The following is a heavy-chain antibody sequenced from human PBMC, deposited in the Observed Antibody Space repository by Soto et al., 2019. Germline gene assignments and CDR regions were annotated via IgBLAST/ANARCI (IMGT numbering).Heavy chain of an antibody. D-gene: IGHD3-9*01. CDR2: ISWSGGDK. CDR3: VKDSYYDILTGFSYFDY. J-gene: IGHJ4*02. Sequence: EVDLVESGGDLVQPGRSLRLACAASGFTFDSYAMHWVRQLPGKGLEWVSGISWSGGDKAYAASVKGRCSISRDNATKSLYLHIDSLRLEDTAVYYCVKDSYYDILTGFSYFDYWGRGTPVTVSS. CDR1: GFTFDSYA. V-gene: IGHV3-9*01.